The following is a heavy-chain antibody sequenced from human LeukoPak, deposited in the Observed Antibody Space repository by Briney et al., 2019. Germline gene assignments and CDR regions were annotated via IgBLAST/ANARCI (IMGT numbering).Heavy chain of an antibody. J-gene: IGHJ4*02. D-gene: IGHD3-22*01. CDR3: ARDPDLSGYSFFDY. V-gene: IGHV3-74*01. CDR1: GFTFSSYW. Sequence: GGSLRLSCAASGFTFSSYWTHWVPQAPGKGLVWVSRMKSDGRSTSYADFVKGRFTISRDNAKNTLYLQMNSLRAEDTAVYYCARDPDLSGYSFFDYWGQGTLVTVSS. CDR2: MKSDGRST.